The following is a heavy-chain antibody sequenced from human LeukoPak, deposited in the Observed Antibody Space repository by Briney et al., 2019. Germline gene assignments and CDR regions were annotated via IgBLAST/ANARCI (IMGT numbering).Heavy chain of an antibody. D-gene: IGHD6-19*01. V-gene: IGHV4-39*01. J-gene: IGHJ4*02. CDR1: GVTTTNGIYY. Sequence: PSEPLSLTSIASGVTTTNGIYYWAWIRPSPGKGLDGIGCVRDVVSSYYNLSLRSRVTMSIETSKNQFSLRLNSMTAADTAVYFCARHAEYNSGWHFYLDHWGQGILVTVSS. CDR3: ARHAEYNSGWHFYLDH. CDR2: VRDVVSS.